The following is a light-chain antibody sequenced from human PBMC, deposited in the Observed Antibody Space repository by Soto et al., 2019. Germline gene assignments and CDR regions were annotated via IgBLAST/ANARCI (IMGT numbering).Light chain of an antibody. CDR1: SSDVGAYNF. CDR3: MSFTSSTTYV. J-gene: IGLJ1*01. Sequence: QSVLTQPASVSGSPGQSITISCTGTSSDVGAYNFVSWYQHHPDKAPKVVIYDVANRPSGVSYRFSASKSGNTASLTISGLQAEDEADSSCMSFTSSTTYVFGTGTKVTVL. V-gene: IGLV2-14*03. CDR2: DVA.